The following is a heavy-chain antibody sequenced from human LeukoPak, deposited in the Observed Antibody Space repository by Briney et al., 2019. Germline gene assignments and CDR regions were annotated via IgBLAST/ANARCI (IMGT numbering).Heavy chain of an antibody. CDR1: GGSFSGYY. Sequence: SETLSLTCAVYGGSFSGYYWSWIRQPPGKGLEWIGSIYHGGSTYYKPSLKSRVTISVDTSKNQFSLKLSSVTAADTAVYYCARRGVTPNYYMDVWGKGTTVTVSS. V-gene: IGHV4-34*01. J-gene: IGHJ6*03. D-gene: IGHD2-21*02. CDR3: ARRGVTPNYYMDV. CDR2: IYHGGST.